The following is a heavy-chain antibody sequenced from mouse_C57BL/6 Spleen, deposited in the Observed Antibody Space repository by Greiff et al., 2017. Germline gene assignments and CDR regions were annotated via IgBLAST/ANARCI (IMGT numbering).Heavy chain of an antibody. D-gene: IGHD3-2*02. CDR2: IYPGDGDT. V-gene: IGHV1-82*01. Sequence: VQLQQSGPELVKPGASVKISCKASGYAFSSSWMNWVKQRPGKGLEWIGRIYPGDGDTNYNGKFKGKATLTADKSSSTAYMQLSSLTSEDSAVYFCALDSSGYGFAYWSQGTLVTVSA. CDR1: GYAFSSSW. J-gene: IGHJ3*01. CDR3: ALDSSGYGFAY.